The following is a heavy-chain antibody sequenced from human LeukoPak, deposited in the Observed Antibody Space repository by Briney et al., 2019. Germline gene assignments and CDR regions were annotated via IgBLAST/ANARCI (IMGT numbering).Heavy chain of an antibody. CDR3: TKSLDCSRTTCDS. V-gene: IGHV3-15*01. Sequence: GGSLRLSCAASGLTFSNAWMSWVRQAPGKGLEWVGRIRSKTDGGTTDYAAPVKGRFTISRDDSKNTLYLQMSSLKTEDTAVYYCTKSLDCSRTTCDSWGQGTLVTVSS. CDR2: IRSKTDGGTT. J-gene: IGHJ5*01. D-gene: IGHD2-2*01. CDR1: GLTFSNAW.